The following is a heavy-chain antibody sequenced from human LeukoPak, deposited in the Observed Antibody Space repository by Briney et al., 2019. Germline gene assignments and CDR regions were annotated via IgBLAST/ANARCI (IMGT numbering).Heavy chain of an antibody. CDR3: AKALRAGHRPVYTYYYMDV. CDR2: ISGSGDTT. CDR1: EFTFNSYA. Sequence: GGSLRLSCAASEFTFNSYAMNWIRQAPGKGLELVSTISGSGDTTYYADSVRGRFTISRDKSKNTVFLQMNSLRADDTAVYYCAKALRAGHRPVYTYYYMDVWGKGTTVTVS. D-gene: IGHD5/OR15-5a*01. V-gene: IGHV3-23*01. J-gene: IGHJ6*03.